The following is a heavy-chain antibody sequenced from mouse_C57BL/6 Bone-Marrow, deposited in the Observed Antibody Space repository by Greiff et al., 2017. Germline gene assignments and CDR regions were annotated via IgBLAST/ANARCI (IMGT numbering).Heavy chain of an antibody. CDR3: AREGDAMDY. J-gene: IGHJ4*01. V-gene: IGHV1-18*01. CDR2: INPNNGGT. Sequence: EVKLQESGPELVKPGASVKIPCKASGYTFTDYNMDWVKQSHGKSLEWIGDINPNNGGTIYNQKFKGKATLTVYKSSSTAYMELRSLTSEDTAVYYCAREGDAMDYWGQGTSVTVSS. D-gene: IGHD3-3*01. CDR1: GYTFTDYN.